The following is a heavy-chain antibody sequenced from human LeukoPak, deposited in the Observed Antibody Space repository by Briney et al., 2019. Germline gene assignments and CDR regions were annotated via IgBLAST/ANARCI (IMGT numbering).Heavy chain of an antibody. Sequence: GGSLGLSCAASGFTFDDYAMHWVRQAPGKGLEWVSGISWNSGSIGYADSVKGRFTISRDNAKNSLYLQMNSLRAEDTALYYCAKAIPRYSYGYSNWFDPWGQGTLVTVSS. CDR2: ISWNSGSI. D-gene: IGHD5-18*01. CDR1: GFTFDDYA. CDR3: AKAIPRYSYGYSNWFDP. J-gene: IGHJ5*02. V-gene: IGHV3-9*01.